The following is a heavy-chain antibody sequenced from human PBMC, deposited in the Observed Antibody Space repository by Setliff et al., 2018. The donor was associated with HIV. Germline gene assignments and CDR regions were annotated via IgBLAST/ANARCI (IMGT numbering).Heavy chain of an antibody. V-gene: IGHV5-51*01. CDR1: GYSFTSYR. D-gene: IGHD7-27*01. J-gene: IGHJ4*02. CDR3: ARQVNWGSNNDY. Sequence: HGESLKISCKGSGYSFTSYRIGWVRQMPGKGLEWMGIIYPGDSDTRYSPSFQGQVTIAADKSISTAYLQWSSLQASDTARDYCARQVNWGSNNDYWGQGTLVTVSS. CDR2: IYPGDSDT.